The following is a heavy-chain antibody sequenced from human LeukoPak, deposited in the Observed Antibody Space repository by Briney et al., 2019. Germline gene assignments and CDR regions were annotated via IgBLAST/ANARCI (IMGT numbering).Heavy chain of an antibody. CDR3: ARGWLRGVATYYDFWSGYHAAWFDP. J-gene: IGHJ5*02. CDR2: INHSGST. CDR1: GGSISSSSVY. V-gene: IGHV4-39*07. Sequence: SETLSLTCTVSGGSISSSSVYWSWIRQPPGKGLEWIGEINHSGSTNYNPSLKSRVTISVDTSKNQFSLKLSSVTAADTAVYYCARGWLRGVATYYDFWSGYHAAWFDPWGQGTLVTVSS. D-gene: IGHD3-3*01.